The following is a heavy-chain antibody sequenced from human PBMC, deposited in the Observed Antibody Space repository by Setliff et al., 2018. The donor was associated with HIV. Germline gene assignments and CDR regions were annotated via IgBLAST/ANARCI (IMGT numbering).Heavy chain of an antibody. CDR1: GGSISSHY. CDR3: ARGQGCGGGCHYAFEM. CDR2: INHSGST. J-gene: IGHJ3*02. Sequence: PSETLSLTCTVSGGSISSHYWSWIRQPPGKGLEWIGEINHSGSTNYNPSLKSRVTISVDTSKNQFFLRLTSVTAADTAVYYCARGQGCGGGCHYAFEMWGQGTMVTVSS. D-gene: IGHD2-21*02. V-gene: IGHV4-34*01.